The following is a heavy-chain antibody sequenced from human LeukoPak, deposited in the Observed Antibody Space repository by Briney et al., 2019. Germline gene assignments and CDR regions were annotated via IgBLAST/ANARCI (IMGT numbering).Heavy chain of an antibody. D-gene: IGHD5-12*01. CDR2: IYYSGST. Sequence: SETLSLTCTVSGGSISSGDYYWSWIRQPPGKGLEWIGYIYYSGSTYYNPSLKSRVTISLDTSKNQFSLILTSVTAADTAVYYCARDSGQYKGYDWSHWGQGTLVTVSS. J-gene: IGHJ4*02. CDR3: ARDSGQYKGYDWSH. CDR1: GGSISSGDYY. V-gene: IGHV4-30-4*01.